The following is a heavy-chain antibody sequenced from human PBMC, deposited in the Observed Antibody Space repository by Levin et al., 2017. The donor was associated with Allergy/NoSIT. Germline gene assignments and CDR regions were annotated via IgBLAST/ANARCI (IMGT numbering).Heavy chain of an antibody. V-gene: IGHV2-70*11. CDR2: IDWDDDK. CDR3: ARIRGSGSYAPDD. Sequence: SGPTLVKPTQTLTLTCTFSGFSLSTSGMCVSWIRQPPGKALEWLARIDWDDDKYYTPSLKTRLTISHDTSKNQVVLNMTNTDPVDTATDYCARIRGSGSYAPDDWGQGTLVTVSS. D-gene: IGHD3-10*01. J-gene: IGHJ4*02. CDR1: GFSLSTSGMC.